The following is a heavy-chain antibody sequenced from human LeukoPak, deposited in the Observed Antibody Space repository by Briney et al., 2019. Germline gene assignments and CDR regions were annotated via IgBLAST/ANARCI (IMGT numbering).Heavy chain of an antibody. D-gene: IGHD6-19*01. Sequence: GGSLRLSCTASGSTFGDYAMSWVRQAPGKGLEWVGFIRSKAYGGTTEYAASVKGRFTISRDDSKSIAYLQMNSLKTEDTAVYYCTSGYSSGWDYDYWGQGTLVTVSS. V-gene: IGHV3-49*04. CDR2: IRSKAYGGTT. CDR3: TSGYSSGWDYDY. J-gene: IGHJ4*02. CDR1: GSTFGDYA.